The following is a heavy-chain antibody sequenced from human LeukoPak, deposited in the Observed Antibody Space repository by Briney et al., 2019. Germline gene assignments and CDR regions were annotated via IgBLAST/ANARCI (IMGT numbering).Heavy chain of an antibody. J-gene: IGHJ5*02. V-gene: IGHV1-46*01. Sequence: GASVKVSCKASGYTFTSYYMHWVRQAPGQGLEWMGIINPSGGSTSYAQKFQGRVTMTRDTSTSTVYTELSSLRSEDTAVYYCARRRVFNWFDPWGQGTLVTVSS. CDR3: ARRRVFNWFDP. CDR1: GYTFTSYY. CDR2: INPSGGST. D-gene: IGHD2-8*01.